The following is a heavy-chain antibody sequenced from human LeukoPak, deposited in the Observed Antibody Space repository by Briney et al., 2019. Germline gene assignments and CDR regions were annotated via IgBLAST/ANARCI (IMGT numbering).Heavy chain of an antibody. J-gene: IGHJ4*02. CDR2: IYYSGST. CDR3: ASNDFWSGFDY. V-gene: IGHV4-30-4*01. D-gene: IGHD3-3*01. CDR1: GGSISSGDYY. Sequence: PSQTLSLTCTVSGGSISSGDYYWSWIRQPPGRGLEWIGYIYYSGSTYYNPSLKSRVTMSVDTSKNQFSLKLSSVTAADTAVYYCASNDFWSGFDYWGQGTLVTVSS.